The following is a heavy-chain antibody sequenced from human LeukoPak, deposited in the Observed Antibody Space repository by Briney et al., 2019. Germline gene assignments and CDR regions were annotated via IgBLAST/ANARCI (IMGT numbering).Heavy chain of an antibody. J-gene: IGHJ6*03. CDR1: GGFFSGYY. Sequence: SETLSLTCAVYGGFFSGYYWSWIRQPPGKGLEWIGEINHSGSTNYNPSLKSRVTISVDTSKNQFSLKLSSVTAADTAVYYCARGRDYYGSGAHYYMDVWGKGTTVTVSS. D-gene: IGHD3-10*01. CDR3: ARGRDYYGSGAHYYMDV. V-gene: IGHV4-34*01. CDR2: INHSGST.